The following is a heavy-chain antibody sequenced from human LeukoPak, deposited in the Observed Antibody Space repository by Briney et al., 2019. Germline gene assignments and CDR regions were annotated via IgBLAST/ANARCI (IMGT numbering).Heavy chain of an antibody. D-gene: IGHD3-3*01. CDR3: ARDWSGSYSDY. CDR2: ISYDGSNK. Sequence: GGSLRLSCAASGFTFSSYAMHWVRQAPGKGLEWVAVISYDGSNKYYADSVKGRFTISRDNSKNTLYLQMNSLRAEDTAVYYCARDWSGSYSDYWGQGTLVTVSS. V-gene: IGHV3-30-3*01. CDR1: GFTFSSYA. J-gene: IGHJ4*02.